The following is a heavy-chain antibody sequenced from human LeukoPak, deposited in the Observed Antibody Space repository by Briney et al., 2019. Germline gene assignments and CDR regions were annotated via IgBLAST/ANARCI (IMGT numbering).Heavy chain of an antibody. CDR1: GFTFSSYS. CDR3: ARDASVYSGSYFEIADY. V-gene: IGHV3-48*01. CDR2: ISSSSSTI. D-gene: IGHD1-26*01. J-gene: IGHJ4*02. Sequence: TGGSLRLSCAASGFTFSSYSMNWVRQAPGKGLEWVSYISSSSSTIYYADSVKGRFTISRDNAKNSLYLQMNSLRAEDTAVYYCARDASVYSGSYFEIADYWGQGSLVTVSS.